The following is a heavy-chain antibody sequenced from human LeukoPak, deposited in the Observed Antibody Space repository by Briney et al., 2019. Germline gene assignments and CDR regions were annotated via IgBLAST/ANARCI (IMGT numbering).Heavy chain of an antibody. J-gene: IGHJ4*02. V-gene: IGHV4-59*01. D-gene: IGHD1-26*01. CDR3: ARGPGSYYEFDY. Sequence: PSETLSLTCTVSGASISSYYWSWIRQPPGKGLEWIAHIYYSGNTNYNPSLKSRVTISVDRSKNQFSLKLSSVTAADTAAYYCARGPGSYYEFDYWGQGTLVTVSS. CDR1: GASISSYY. CDR2: IYYSGNT.